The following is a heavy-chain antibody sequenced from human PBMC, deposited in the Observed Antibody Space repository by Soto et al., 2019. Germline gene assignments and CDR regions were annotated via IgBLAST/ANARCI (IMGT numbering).Heavy chain of an antibody. D-gene: IGHD6-13*01. J-gene: IGHJ4*02. CDR3: ARVDSASWLDY. V-gene: IGHV4-31*03. CDR1: GVSISHSAYY. Sequence: QVQLQESGPGLVKPSQTLSLTCTVSGVSISHSAYYWSWIRQLPGKGLEWIGYIYYSGDTQYNPSLKSRITVSIDTSKNQFSLKMNSVTAADTAMYFCARVDSASWLDYWGQGTLVTVSS. CDR2: IYYSGDT.